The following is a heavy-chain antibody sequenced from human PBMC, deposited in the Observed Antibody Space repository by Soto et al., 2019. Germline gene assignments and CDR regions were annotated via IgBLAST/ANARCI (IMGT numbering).Heavy chain of an antibody. CDR3: ARVEGYYDFWSGGDYDY. D-gene: IGHD3-3*01. V-gene: IGHV4-34*01. CDR2: INHSGST. CDR1: GGSFSGYY. J-gene: IGHJ4*02. Sequence: PSETLSLTCAVYGGSFSGYYWSWIRQPPGKGLEWIGEINHSGSTNYNPSLKSRVTISVDTSKNQFSLKLSSVTAADTAVYYCARVEGYYDFWSGGDYDYWGQGTLVTVSS.